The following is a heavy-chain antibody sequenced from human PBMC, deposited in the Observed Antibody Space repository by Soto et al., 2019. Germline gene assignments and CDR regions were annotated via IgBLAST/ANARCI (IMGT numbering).Heavy chain of an antibody. D-gene: IGHD6-13*01. CDR2: ISYDGSNK. CDR3: ARTVQHNFDY. Sequence: GGSLRLSCAASGFTFSSYAMHWVRQAPGKGLEWVAVISYDGSNKYYADSVKGRFTISRDNSKNTLYLQMNSLRAEDTAVYYCARTVQHNFDYWGQGTLVTVSS. J-gene: IGHJ4*02. V-gene: IGHV3-30-3*01. CDR1: GFTFSSYA.